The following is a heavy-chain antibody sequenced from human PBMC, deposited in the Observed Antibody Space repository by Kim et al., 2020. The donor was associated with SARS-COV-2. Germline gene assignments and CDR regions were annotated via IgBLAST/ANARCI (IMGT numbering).Heavy chain of an antibody. V-gene: IGHV4-39*01. CDR1: GGSISSSSYY. J-gene: IGHJ4*02. CDR3: ARHNLDPRGYSYGSDY. Sequence: SETLSLTCTVSGGSISSSSYYWGWIRQPPGKGLEWIGSIYYSGSTYYNPSLKSRVTISVDTSKNQFSLKLSSVTAADTAVYYCARHNLDPRGYSYGSDYWGQGTLVTVSS. CDR2: IYYSGST. D-gene: IGHD5-18*01.